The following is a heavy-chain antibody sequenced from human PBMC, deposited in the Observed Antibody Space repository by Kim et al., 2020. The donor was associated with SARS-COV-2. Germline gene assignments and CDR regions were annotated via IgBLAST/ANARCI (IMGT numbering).Heavy chain of an antibody. D-gene: IGHD3-22*01. Sequence: GESLKISCKGSGYSFTSYWIGWVRQMPGKGLEWMGIIYPGDSDTRYSPSFQGQVTISADKSISTAYLQWSSLKASDTAMYYCARGGMALHYYDSETFDYWGQGTLVTVSS. CDR3: ARGGMALHYYDSETFDY. V-gene: IGHV5-51*01. CDR2: IYPGDSDT. CDR1: GYSFTSYW. J-gene: IGHJ4*02.